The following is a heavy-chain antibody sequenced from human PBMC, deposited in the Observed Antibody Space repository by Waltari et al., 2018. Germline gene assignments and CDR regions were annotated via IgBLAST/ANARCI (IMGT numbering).Heavy chain of an antibody. CDR3: ARHGDYSFDI. CDR1: ESTLSKFC. Sequence: EVRLVESGGGLVQPGGSLRLSCAASESTLSKFCMSWVRQAPGKGPELVAYIKPDGTTKDHVDSVKDRFTISRDNAKSSLYLQMNSLRAEDTAVYYCARHGDYSFDIWGQGTTVTVSS. V-gene: IGHV3-7*01. D-gene: IGHD4-17*01. J-gene: IGHJ3*02. CDR2: IKPDGTTK.